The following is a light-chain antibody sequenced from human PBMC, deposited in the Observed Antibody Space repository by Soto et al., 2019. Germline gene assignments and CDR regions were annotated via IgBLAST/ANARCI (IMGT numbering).Light chain of an antibody. CDR2: GAS. CDR1: QTVTSGY. Sequence: EIVLTQSPGTLSLSPGERATLSCRASQTVTSGYLAWYQQKPGQAPRLLIYGASDRATGIPDRFSASGSGTDFTLTISRLEPQDFAIYYCQQYGDSPLTFGGGTKVDIK. CDR3: QQYGDSPLT. J-gene: IGKJ4*01. V-gene: IGKV3-20*01.